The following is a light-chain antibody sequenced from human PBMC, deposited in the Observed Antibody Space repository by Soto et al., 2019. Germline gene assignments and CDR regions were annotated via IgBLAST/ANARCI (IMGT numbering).Light chain of an antibody. J-gene: IGLJ2*01. CDR1: PSHIGNTA. Sequence: QSVLTQPPSVSEAPGQRVTISPPPPPSHIGNTAVTWYQQLPGKAPKVLIYYDDLLSPGVPDRFSGSKSGTSASLAIRGLQSEDEADYYCGAWDDSLNGPIFGGGTKLTVL. CDR3: GAWDDSLNGPI. CDR2: YDD. V-gene: IGLV1-36*01.